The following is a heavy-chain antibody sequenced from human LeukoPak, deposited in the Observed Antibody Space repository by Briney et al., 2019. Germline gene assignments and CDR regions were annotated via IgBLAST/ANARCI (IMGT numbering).Heavy chain of an antibody. CDR3: ARDLGRIQLWPVGY. CDR1: GFTFSSYS. J-gene: IGHJ4*02. D-gene: IGHD5-18*01. Sequence: GGSLRLSCAASGFTFSSYSMNWVRQAPGKGLEWVSSISSSSSYIYYADSVKGRFTISRDNAKNSLYLQMNSLRAEDTAVYYCARDLGRIQLWPVGYWGQGTLVTVSS. V-gene: IGHV3-21*01. CDR2: ISSSSSYI.